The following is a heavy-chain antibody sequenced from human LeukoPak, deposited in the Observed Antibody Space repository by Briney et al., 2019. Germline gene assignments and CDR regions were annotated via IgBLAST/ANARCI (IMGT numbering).Heavy chain of an antibody. J-gene: IGHJ6*03. CDR3: ARDPDCSGGSCYSESYYYMDV. V-gene: IGHV1-18*04. Sequence: ASVKVSCKASGYTFTGYYMHWVRQAPGQGLEWMGWISAYNGNTNYAQKLQGRVTMTTDTSTSTAYMELRSLRSDDTAVYYCARDPDCSGGSCYSESYYYMDVWGKGTTVTISS. D-gene: IGHD2-15*01. CDR1: GYTFTGYY. CDR2: ISAYNGNT.